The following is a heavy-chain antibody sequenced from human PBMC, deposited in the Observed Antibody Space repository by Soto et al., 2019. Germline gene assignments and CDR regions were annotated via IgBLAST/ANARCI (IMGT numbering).Heavy chain of an antibody. V-gene: IGHV3-30*18. CDR1: GFTFSSYG. J-gene: IGHJ4*02. CDR3: AKDEGDAYNSDPPY. CDR2: ISYDGSNK. Sequence: QVQLVESGGGVVQPGRSLRLSCAASGFTFSSYGMHWVRQAPGKGLEWVAVISYDGSNKYYADSVKGRFTISRDNSKNTLYLQMNSLRAEDTAVYYCAKDEGDAYNSDPPYWGQGTLVTVSS. D-gene: IGHD1-1*01.